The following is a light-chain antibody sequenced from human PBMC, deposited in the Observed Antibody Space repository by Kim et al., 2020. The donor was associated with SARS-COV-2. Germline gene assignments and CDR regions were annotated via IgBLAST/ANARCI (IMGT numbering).Light chain of an antibody. Sequence: APVKLTCTLSSGHSSYAIAWHQQQPEKGPGYLMKLNSDGSHSKGDGIPDRFSGSSSGAERYLTISSLQSEDEADYYCQTWGTGIWVFGGGTQLTVL. CDR2: LNSDGSH. V-gene: IGLV4-69*01. CDR3: QTWGTGIWV. CDR1: SGHSSYA. J-gene: IGLJ3*02.